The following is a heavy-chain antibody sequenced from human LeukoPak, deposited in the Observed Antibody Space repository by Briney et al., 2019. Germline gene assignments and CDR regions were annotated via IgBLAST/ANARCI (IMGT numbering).Heavy chain of an antibody. J-gene: IGHJ4*02. D-gene: IGHD6-13*01. CDR1: THTLNNSH. CDR2: TKQDGSET. V-gene: IGHV3-7*03. Sequence: GGSLRLSCTASTHTLNNSHMIGLPQAPGKGREWLANTKQDGSETYHVESVKGRFTISRDNAKNSLYLQMNSLRAEDTAVYYCASRVGYTGSGSAFDYWGQGTRVTVSS. CDR3: ASRVGYTGSGSAFDY.